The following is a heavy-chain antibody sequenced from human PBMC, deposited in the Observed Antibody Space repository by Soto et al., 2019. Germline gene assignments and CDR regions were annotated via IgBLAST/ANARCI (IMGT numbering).Heavy chain of an antibody. CDR3: ATLERGGGSYYLDY. V-gene: IGHV1-69*13. CDR1: GGTFSSYA. J-gene: IGHJ4*02. CDR2: IIPIFGTA. D-gene: IGHD1-26*01. Sequence: SVKVSCKASGGTFSSYAISRVRQAPGQGLEWMGGIIPIFGTANYAQKFQGRVTITADESTSTAYMELSSLRSEDTAVYYCATLERGGGSYYLDYWGQGTLVTVSS.